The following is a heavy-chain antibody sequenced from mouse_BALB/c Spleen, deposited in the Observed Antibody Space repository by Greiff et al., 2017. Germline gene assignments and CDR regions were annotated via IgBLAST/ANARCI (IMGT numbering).Heavy chain of an antibody. CDR1: GYSFTSYY. J-gene: IGHJ1*01. CDR2: IFPGSGNT. V-gene: IGHV1-66*01. CDR3: ARRDYGYDDWYFDV. Sequence: QVQLQQSGPELVKPGASVKISCKASGYSFTSYYIHWVKQRPGQGLEWIGWIFPGSGNTKYNEKFKGKATLTADTSSSTAYMQLSSLTSEDSAVYFCARRDYGYDDWYFDVWGAGTTVTVSS. D-gene: IGHD2-2*01.